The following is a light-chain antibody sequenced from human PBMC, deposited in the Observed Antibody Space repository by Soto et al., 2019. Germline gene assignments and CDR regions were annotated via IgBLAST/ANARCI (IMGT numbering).Light chain of an antibody. J-gene: IGKJ1*01. CDR1: QSISSW. CDR3: QQYNSYWT. CDR2: DAS. Sequence: DIQMTQSPSTLSASVGDRVTITCRASQSISSWLAWYQQKPGKAPKLLIHDASSLESGVPSRLSGSGSGTEFTLTISSLQPDDFATYYCQQYNSYWTFGQGTKVDIK. V-gene: IGKV1-5*01.